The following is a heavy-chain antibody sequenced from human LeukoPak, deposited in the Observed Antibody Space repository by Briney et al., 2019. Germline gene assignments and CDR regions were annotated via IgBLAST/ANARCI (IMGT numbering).Heavy chain of an antibody. V-gene: IGHV1-69*05. CDR3: ARSPYCSGGSCQSQRYYYYYMDV. J-gene: IGHJ6*03. CDR2: IIPIFGTA. CDR1: GGTFSSYA. D-gene: IGHD2-15*01. Sequence: SVKVSCKASGGTFSSYAISWVRQAPGQGLEWMGRIIPIFGTANYAQKFQGRVTITTDESTSTAYMELSSLRSEDTAVYYCARSPYCSGGSCQSQRYYYYYMDVWGKGTTVTVSS.